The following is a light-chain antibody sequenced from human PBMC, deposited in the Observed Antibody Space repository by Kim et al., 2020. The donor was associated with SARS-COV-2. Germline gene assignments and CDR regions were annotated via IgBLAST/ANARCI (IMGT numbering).Light chain of an antibody. CDR3: AAWDDSLSGHLV. CDR1: RSNVGSNT. CDR2: GNN. J-gene: IGLJ2*01. V-gene: IGLV1-44*01. Sequence: QKVNSSVSRGRSNVGSNTVTGYQQLPGTAPKLLCYGNNQRPAWVPDRFSGSKSGTSASLAISGLQSEDVADYYCAAWDDSLSGHLVFGGGTKLTVL.